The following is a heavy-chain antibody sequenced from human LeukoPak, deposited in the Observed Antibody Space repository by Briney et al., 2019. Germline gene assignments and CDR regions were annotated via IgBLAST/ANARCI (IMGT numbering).Heavy chain of an antibody. Sequence: PGGSLRLSCAASGFSFSIYSLNWVRQAPGKGLGWVSSISSSSSYIYYADSVKGRFTISRDNAKNSLYLQMNSLRAEDTAVYYCASLGKGLSDYWGQGTLVTVSS. CDR2: ISSSSSYI. J-gene: IGHJ4*02. CDR1: GFSFSIYS. V-gene: IGHV3-21*01. CDR3: ASLGKGLSDY. D-gene: IGHD7-27*01.